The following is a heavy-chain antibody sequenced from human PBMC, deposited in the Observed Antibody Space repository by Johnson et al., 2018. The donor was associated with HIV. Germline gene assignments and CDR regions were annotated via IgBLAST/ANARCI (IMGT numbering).Heavy chain of an antibody. CDR3: AGPVAGMNDAFDI. CDR1: GFTFSSYA. J-gene: IGHJ3*02. CDR2: ISYDGSNK. Sequence: QVQLVESGGGVVQPGRSLRLSCAASGFTFSSYAMHWVRQAPGKGLEWVAVISYDGSNKYYADSVKGRFTISRDNSKNTLYLQMNSLRAEDTAVYYCAGPVAGMNDAFDIWGQWTMVTVSS. V-gene: IGHV3-30-3*01. D-gene: IGHD6-19*01.